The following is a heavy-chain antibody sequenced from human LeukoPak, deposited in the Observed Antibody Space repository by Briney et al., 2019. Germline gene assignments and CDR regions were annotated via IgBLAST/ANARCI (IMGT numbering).Heavy chain of an antibody. V-gene: IGHV1-69*13. CDR3: VMGNYYDSSGYDSLYYYYYMDV. CDR2: IIPIFATA. D-gene: IGHD3-22*01. Sequence: GASVKVSCKASGSTFSSYAISWVRQAPGQGLEWMGGIIPIFATAHYAQKFQGRVTITADESTSTAYMELSSLRSEDTAVYYCVMGNYYDSSGYDSLYYYYYMDVWGKGTTVTISS. CDR1: GSTFSSYA. J-gene: IGHJ6*03.